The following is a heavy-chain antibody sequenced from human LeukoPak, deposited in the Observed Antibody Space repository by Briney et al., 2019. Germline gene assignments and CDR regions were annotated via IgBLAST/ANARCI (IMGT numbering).Heavy chain of an antibody. J-gene: IGHJ5*02. CDR1: GYTFTSYY. CDR2: INPSGGST. CDR3: ASSTMVRGVILWFDP. Sequence: ASVKVSCKASGYTFTSYYMHWVRQAPGQGLEWMGIINPSGGSTSYAQKFQGRVTMTRDTSISTAYMELSRLRSDDTAVYYCASSTMVRGVILWFDPWGQGTLVTVSS. D-gene: IGHD3-10*01. V-gene: IGHV1-46*01.